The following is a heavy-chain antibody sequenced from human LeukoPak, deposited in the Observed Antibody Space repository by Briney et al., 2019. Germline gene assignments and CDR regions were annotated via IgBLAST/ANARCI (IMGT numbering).Heavy chain of an antibody. D-gene: IGHD3-3*01. Sequence: GGSLRLSCAASGFTVSSYSMNWVRQAPGKGLEWVSYISSSSSTIFYADSVKGRFTISRDNAKNSLYLQMNSLRAEDTAVYYCARATDFWSSYYPDYWGQGTLVTVSS. CDR2: ISSSSSTI. J-gene: IGHJ4*02. CDR1: GFTVSSYS. V-gene: IGHV3-48*04. CDR3: ARATDFWSSYYPDY.